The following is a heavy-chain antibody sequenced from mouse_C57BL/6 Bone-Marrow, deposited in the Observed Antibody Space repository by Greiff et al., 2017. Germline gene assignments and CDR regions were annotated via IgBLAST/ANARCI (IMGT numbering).Heavy chain of an antibody. CDR3: AREGVWLGWYFDV. CDR2: IYPRSGNT. CDR1: GYTFTSYG. Sequence: QVQLQQSGAELARPGASVKLSCKASGYTFTSYGISWVKQRTGQGLGWIGEIYPRSGNTYYNEKFKGKATLTADKSSSTAYMELRSLTSEDSAVYFCAREGVWLGWYFDVWGTGTTVTVSS. J-gene: IGHJ1*03. D-gene: IGHD2-2*01. V-gene: IGHV1-81*01.